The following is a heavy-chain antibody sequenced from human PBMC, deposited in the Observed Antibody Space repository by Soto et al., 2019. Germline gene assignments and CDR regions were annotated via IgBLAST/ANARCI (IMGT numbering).Heavy chain of an antibody. CDR3: ARDLLWFGVLRSGYSYGMDV. D-gene: IGHD3-10*01. V-gene: IGHV1-3*01. CDR2: INAGNGNT. J-gene: IGHJ6*02. Sequence: GASVKVSCKASGYTFTSYAMHWVRQAPGQRLEWMGWINAGNGNTKYSQKFQGRVTITRDTSASTAYMELSSLRSEDTAVYYCARDLLWFGVLRSGYSYGMDVCGQGTTVTVSS. CDR1: GYTFTSYA.